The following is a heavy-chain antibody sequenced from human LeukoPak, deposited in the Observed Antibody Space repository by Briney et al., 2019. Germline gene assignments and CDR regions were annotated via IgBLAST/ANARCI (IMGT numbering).Heavy chain of an antibody. J-gene: IGHJ2*01. V-gene: IGHV4-34*01. CDR1: GGSFSGYY. D-gene: IGHD3-9*01. CDR2: INHSGST. CDR3: ARLLAYYDILTGYYDYWYFDL. Sequence: SETLSLTCAVYGGSFSGYYWSWLRQPPGKGLEWIGEINHSGSTNYNPSLKSRVTISVDTSKNQFSLKLSSVTAADTAVYYCARLLAYYDILTGYYDYWYFDLWGRGTLVTVSS.